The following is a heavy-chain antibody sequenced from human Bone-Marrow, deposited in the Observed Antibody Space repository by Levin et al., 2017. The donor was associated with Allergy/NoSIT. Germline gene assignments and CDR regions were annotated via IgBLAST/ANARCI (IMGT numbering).Heavy chain of an antibody. Sequence: GVLRLSCVASGITFSNAWLSWSRQAPGKGLEWVGRIKSKTDGGTVEYAAPVKGRFTISRDDSKNTLYLQMNSLQTEDTAVYFCTTYSSSWYYFDYWGQGTLVTVSS. CDR1: GITFSNAW. CDR2: IKSKTDGGTV. V-gene: IGHV3-15*01. J-gene: IGHJ4*02. CDR3: TTYSSSWYYFDY. D-gene: IGHD6-13*01.